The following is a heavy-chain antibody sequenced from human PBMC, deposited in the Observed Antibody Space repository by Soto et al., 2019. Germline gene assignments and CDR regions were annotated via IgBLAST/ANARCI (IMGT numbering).Heavy chain of an antibody. CDR1: GGSVSSGNYY. Sequence: ETLSLTCTVSGGSVSSGNYYWSWIRQPPGEGLEWIGYFYYTGSINYNPSLKSRVTVSIDASKNQFSLRLSSVTAADTAVYYCARSMFYSDGSNYSPFDYWGQGTLVTVSS. D-gene: IGHD3-22*01. CDR2: FYYTGSI. CDR3: ARSMFYSDGSNYSPFDY. V-gene: IGHV4-61*01. J-gene: IGHJ4*02.